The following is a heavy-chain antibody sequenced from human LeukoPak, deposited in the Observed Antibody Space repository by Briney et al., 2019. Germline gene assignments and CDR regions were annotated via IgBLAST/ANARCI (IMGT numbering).Heavy chain of an antibody. D-gene: IGHD3-10*01. CDR2: IYYSGST. Sequence: TSETLSLTCTVSGGSISSYYWSWIRQAPGKGLEWIGYIYYSGSTNYNPSLKSRVTISVDTSKNQFSLKLSSVTAADTAVYYCARIRITMVRGVYNWFDPWGQGTLVTVSS. V-gene: IGHV4-59*12. CDR3: ARIRITMVRGVYNWFDP. CDR1: GGSISSYY. J-gene: IGHJ5*02.